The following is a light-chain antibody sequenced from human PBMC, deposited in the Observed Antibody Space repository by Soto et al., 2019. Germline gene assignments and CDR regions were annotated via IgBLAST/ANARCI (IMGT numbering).Light chain of an antibody. CDR3: HQYDSWT. CDR1: QSFNSIY. CDR2: GAS. J-gene: IGKJ1*01. V-gene: IGKV3-20*01. Sequence: IVLTQSPGTLSLSPGERATFSCRASQSFNSIYLAWYQQKPGQAPRLLIYGASSRATRIPDRFSGTGSGTDFTRTISRLEPEDFAVYYCHQYDSWTFGQGTKVDIK.